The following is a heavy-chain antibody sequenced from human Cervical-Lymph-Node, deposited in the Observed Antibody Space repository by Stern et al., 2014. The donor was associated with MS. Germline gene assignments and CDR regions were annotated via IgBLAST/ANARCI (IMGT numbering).Heavy chain of an antibody. Sequence: QVQLVQSGAEVKKPGASVKVSCKASGYTFTSYGISWVRQAPGQGLEWMGWISAYNGNTNYAQKLQGRVTMTTDTSTSTAYMELRSLRSDDTAVYYCARDQYRTGSSWYGDRRLWFDPWGQGTLVTVSS. V-gene: IGHV1-18*01. CDR1: GYTFTSYG. J-gene: IGHJ5*02. CDR3: ARDQYRTGSSWYGDRRLWFDP. D-gene: IGHD6-13*01. CDR2: ISAYNGNT.